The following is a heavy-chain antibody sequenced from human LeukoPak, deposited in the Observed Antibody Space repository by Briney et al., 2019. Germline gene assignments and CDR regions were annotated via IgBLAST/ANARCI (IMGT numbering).Heavy chain of an antibody. V-gene: IGHV6-1*01. CDR3: ARDPYTSGRFDY. Sequence: SQTLSLTCAISGDNFSSNSAAWNWIRQSPSRGLEWLGRTCYRSKWYNDYAVSVKSRITINPDTSKNQFSLQLNSVTPEDTAVYFCARDPYTSGRFDYWGQGILVTVSS. CDR2: TCYRSKWYN. J-gene: IGHJ4*02. D-gene: IGHD6-19*01. CDR1: GDNFSSNSAA.